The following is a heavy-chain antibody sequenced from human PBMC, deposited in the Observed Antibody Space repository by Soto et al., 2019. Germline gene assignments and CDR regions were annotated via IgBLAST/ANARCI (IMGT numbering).Heavy chain of an antibody. CDR1: GGSFSGYY. Sequence: QVRLKQRGAGLLKPSETLSLTCDVYGGSFSGYYWSWIRQSPGKGLGWIGQIKHSGGTNYNPPLKSRVTISVDAPRTQFSLKLSSVPAADTAVYFCARTYYYRSGTYFAWFDPWGQGTLVTFSS. V-gene: IGHV4-34*01. J-gene: IGHJ5*02. CDR2: IKHSGGT. D-gene: IGHD3-10*01. CDR3: ARTYYYRSGTYFAWFDP.